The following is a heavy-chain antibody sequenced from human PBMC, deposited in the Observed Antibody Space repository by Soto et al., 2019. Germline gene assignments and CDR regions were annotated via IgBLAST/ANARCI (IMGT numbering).Heavy chain of an antibody. CDR1: GYTFTSYG. Sequence: ASVKVSCKASGYTFTSYGCSWVRQAPGQGLEWMGWINAYSTYTDYAQNLQGRVTMTTDRSTSTAYMELRSLRSDDTAVYYCARDDSSGPGRFDPWGQGTLVTVS. J-gene: IGHJ5*02. D-gene: IGHD3-22*01. CDR3: ARDDSSGPGRFDP. V-gene: IGHV1-18*01. CDR2: INAYSTYT.